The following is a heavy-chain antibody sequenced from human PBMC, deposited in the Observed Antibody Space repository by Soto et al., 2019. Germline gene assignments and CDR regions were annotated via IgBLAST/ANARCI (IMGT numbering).Heavy chain of an antibody. CDR3: VRDGSKSLRDWFDP. V-gene: IGHV4-4*07. CDR1: GGSISKFY. Sequence: SETLSLTCNVSGGSISKFYWAWIRKTAGNGLEWMGRVYATGTTGYNPSLRSRVAMSVDISKKTFSLRLRSVTGADSGVYYCVRDGSKSLRDWFDPWGQGILVTVSS. J-gene: IGHJ5*02. CDR2: VYATGTT.